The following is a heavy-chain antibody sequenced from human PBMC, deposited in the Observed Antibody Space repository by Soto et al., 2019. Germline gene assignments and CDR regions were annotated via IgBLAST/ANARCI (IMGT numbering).Heavy chain of an antibody. V-gene: IGHV1-18*04. J-gene: IGHJ4*02. CDR1: GYTFSNYG. CDR2: ISTYTGKT. CDR3: ARDRRYYYSYFDY. Sequence: QVQLVQPGSEVKKPGASVTVSCKASGYTFSNYGISWVRQAPGQGLESMGWISTYTGKTNYAQKVQGRITMTTDTSTSTAYMELRSLRSDDTAVYYCARDRRYYYSYFDYWGQGTVVTVSS. D-gene: IGHD3-22*01.